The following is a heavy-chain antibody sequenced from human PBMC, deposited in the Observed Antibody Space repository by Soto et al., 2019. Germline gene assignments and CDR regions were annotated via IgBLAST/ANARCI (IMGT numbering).Heavy chain of an antibody. CDR1: SFNFTSYS. CDR3: ARVQSATGSMHFDH. V-gene: IGHV3-21*01. CDR2: ISATSTYI. Sequence: PGGSLRLSCAGYSFNFTSYSLNWVRQAPGNGLEWVSSISATSTYIFYADSVKGRFTISRDNAQASVSLQMNSLGAADTDLYYCARVQSATGSMHFDHWGHGTLVTVSS. J-gene: IGHJ4*01. D-gene: IGHD3-9*01.